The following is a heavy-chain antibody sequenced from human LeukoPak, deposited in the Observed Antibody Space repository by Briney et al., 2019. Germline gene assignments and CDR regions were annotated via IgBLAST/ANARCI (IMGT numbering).Heavy chain of an antibody. CDR1: GFTFSSYW. CDR2: IKQDGSEK. V-gene: IGHV3-7*01. CDR3: ARSPYYGSGSSNHPNYYYYYMDV. J-gene: IGHJ6*03. D-gene: IGHD3-10*01. Sequence: GGSLRLSCAASGFTFSSYWMSWVRQAPGKGLEWVANIKQDGSEKYYVDSVKGRFTISRDNAKNSLYLQMNSLRAEDTAVYYCARSPYYGSGSSNHPNYYYYYMDVWGKGTTVTVSS.